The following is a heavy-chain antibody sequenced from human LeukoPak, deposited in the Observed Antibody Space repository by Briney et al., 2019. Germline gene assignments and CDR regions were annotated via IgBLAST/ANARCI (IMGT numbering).Heavy chain of an antibody. Sequence: GGSLRLTCAASGLYFANYAMSWVRQAPVKGLEWVSLIRGTGGSTYYADSVKGRFTISRDNSKNTLYLQMNSLKTEDTAVYYCTTEPPMDFFVVLPAWGQGTLVTVSS. CDR3: TTEPPMDFFVVLPA. CDR2: IRGTGGST. J-gene: IGHJ5*02. V-gene: IGHV3-23*01. CDR1: GLYFANYA. D-gene: IGHD2-2*01.